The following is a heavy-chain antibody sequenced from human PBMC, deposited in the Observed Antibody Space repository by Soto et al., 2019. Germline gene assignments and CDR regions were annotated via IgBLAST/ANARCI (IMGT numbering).Heavy chain of an antibody. J-gene: IGHJ6*02. Sequence: QVQLVQSGAEVKKPGSSVKVSCKASGGTFSSYAISWVRQAPGQGLEWMGGIIPIFGTANYAQKFQGRVTITADESTSTAYRELSSLRSEDTAVYYCATGVAGGDIYYYYGMDVWGQGTTVTVSS. V-gene: IGHV1-69*12. D-gene: IGHD3-16*01. CDR1: GGTFSSYA. CDR3: ATGVAGGDIYYYYGMDV. CDR2: IIPIFGTA.